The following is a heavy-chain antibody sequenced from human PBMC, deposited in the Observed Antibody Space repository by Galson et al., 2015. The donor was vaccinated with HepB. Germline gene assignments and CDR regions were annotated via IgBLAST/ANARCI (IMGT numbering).Heavy chain of an antibody. CDR2: INSDGSST. CDR1: GFTFSSYW. J-gene: IGHJ6*02. V-gene: IGHV3-74*01. CDR3: ARDRDDFWSGYYPYYYYYYGMDV. D-gene: IGHD3-3*01. Sequence: SLRLSCAASGFTFSSYWMHWVRQAPGKGLVWVSRINSDGSSTSYADSVKGRFTISRDNAKNTLYLQMNSLRAEDTAVYYCARDRDDFWSGYYPYYYYYYGMDVWGQGTTVTVSS.